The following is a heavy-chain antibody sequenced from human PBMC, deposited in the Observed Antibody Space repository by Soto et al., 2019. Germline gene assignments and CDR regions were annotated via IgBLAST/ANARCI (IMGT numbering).Heavy chain of an antibody. J-gene: IGHJ5*02. V-gene: IGHV4-39*01. D-gene: IGHD1-1*01. Sequence: LHLEESGPGLVRPSETLSLTCTVSGASITSNTYFWAWLRQSPGKGLTWIGSVSSSGGTFYNPSLKSGITISEDTAKNQVSLKMASVTAVDTAIYYCARQGRPTAGMGWFDPWGPGTLVTVSS. CDR1: GASITSNTYF. CDR3: ARQGRPTAGMGWFDP. CDR2: VSSSGGT.